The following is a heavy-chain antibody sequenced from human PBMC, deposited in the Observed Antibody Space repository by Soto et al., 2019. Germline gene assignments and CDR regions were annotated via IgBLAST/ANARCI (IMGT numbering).Heavy chain of an antibody. V-gene: IGHV3-23*01. Sequence: GGSLRLSCAASGFTFSSYAMSWVRQAPGKGLEWVSAISGSGGSTYYADSVKGRFTISRDNSKNTLYLQMNSLRAEDTAVYYCAKGGWDIVVVPAALDYWGQGTLVTVSS. CDR2: ISGSGGST. CDR1: GFTFSSYA. D-gene: IGHD2-2*01. CDR3: AKGGWDIVVVPAALDY. J-gene: IGHJ4*02.